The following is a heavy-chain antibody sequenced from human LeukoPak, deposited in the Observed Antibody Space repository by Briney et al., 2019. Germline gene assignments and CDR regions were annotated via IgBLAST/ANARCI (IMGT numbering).Heavy chain of an antibody. J-gene: IGHJ4*02. CDR3: AKGLKYSSSWGDY. CDR1: GFTFSTSG. D-gene: IGHD6-13*01. CDR2: IRYDGSTK. Sequence: GGSLRLSCAASGFTFSTSGMHWVRQPPHKGLEWVAFIRYDGSTKNYADSVKGRFTISRDNSKNTLYLQMNSLRAEDTAVYYCAKGLKYSSSWGDYWGQGTLVTVSS. V-gene: IGHV3-30*02.